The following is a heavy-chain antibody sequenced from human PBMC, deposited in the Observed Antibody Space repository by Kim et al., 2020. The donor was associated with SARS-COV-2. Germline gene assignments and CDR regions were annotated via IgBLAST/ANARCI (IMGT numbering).Heavy chain of an antibody. CDR2: IDPSDSYT. CDR1: GYSFTSYW. CDR3: ARLAAGTPYYYYGMDV. D-gene: IGHD6-13*01. J-gene: IGHJ6*02. V-gene: IGHV5-10-1*01. Sequence: GESLKISCKGSGYSFTSYWFRWVRQMPGKGLEWMGRIDPSDSYTNYSPSFQGHVTISADKSISTAYLQWSSLKASDTAMYYCARLAAGTPYYYYGMDVWGQGTTVTVSS.